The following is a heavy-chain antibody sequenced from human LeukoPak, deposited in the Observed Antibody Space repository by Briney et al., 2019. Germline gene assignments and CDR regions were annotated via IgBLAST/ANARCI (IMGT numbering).Heavy chain of an antibody. CDR1: GFTFDDYA. J-gene: IGHJ5*02. CDR3: AKDSLLYGDYGKFAP. Sequence: PGGSLRLSCAASGFTFDDYAMHWVRQAPGKGLEWVSLIRGDGGSTDYADSVKGRFTISRDNSKNSLYLQMNSLRTEDTALYYCAKDSLLYGDYGKFAPWGQGTLVTVSS. V-gene: IGHV3-43*02. D-gene: IGHD4-17*01. CDR2: IRGDGGST.